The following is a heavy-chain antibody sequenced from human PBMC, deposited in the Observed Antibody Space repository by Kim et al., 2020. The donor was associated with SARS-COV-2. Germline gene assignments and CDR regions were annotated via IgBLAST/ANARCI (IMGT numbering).Heavy chain of an antibody. CDR2: IKHDGSEK. Sequence: GGSLRLSCAASGFTFSSYWMSWVRQAPGKGLEWVAHIKHDGSEKYYVDSVKGRFTISRDNAKNSLYLQMNSLRAEDTAVYYCAREVVVVPATIDYQYYYGMDGRGQGTTVTDSS. V-gene: IGHV3-7*03. CDR3: AREVVVVPATIDYQYYYGMDG. CDR1: GFTFSSYW. J-gene: IGHJ6*01. D-gene: IGHD2-2*02.